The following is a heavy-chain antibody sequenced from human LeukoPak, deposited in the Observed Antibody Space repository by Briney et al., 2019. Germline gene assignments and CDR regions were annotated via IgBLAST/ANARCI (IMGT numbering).Heavy chain of an antibody. CDR2: MNPNSGNT. V-gene: IGHV1-8*01. Sequence: ASVKVSCKASGYTCTSYDINWVRQATGQGLEWMGWMNPNSGNTGYAQRFQGRVTMTRNTSISTAYMELSSLRSEDTAVYYCARVGYYYYYMDVWGKGTTVTVSS. CDR1: GYTCTSYD. J-gene: IGHJ6*03. CDR3: ARVGYYYYYMDV.